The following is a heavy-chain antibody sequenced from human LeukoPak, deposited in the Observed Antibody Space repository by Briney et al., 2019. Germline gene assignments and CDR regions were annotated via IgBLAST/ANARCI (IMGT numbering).Heavy chain of an antibody. CDR3: AKGSYYDYLWGTFNY. CDR1: GFTFSNYA. CDR2: ISGSGGST. J-gene: IGHJ4*02. V-gene: IGHV3-23*01. Sequence: GGSLRLSCAASGFTFSNYAMTWVRQAPGKGLEWVSSISGSGGSTYYADSVKGRFTISRDNSKNTLFLQMNSLRAEDTAIYYCAKGSYYDYLWGTFNYWGQGTLVTVSS. D-gene: IGHD3-16*01.